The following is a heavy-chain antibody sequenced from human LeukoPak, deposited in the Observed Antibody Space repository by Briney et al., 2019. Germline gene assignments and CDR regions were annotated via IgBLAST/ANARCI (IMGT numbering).Heavy chain of an antibody. CDR3: ARATYYYDSSGYYYAKYFDY. Sequence: PGGSLRLSCAASGFTFSDYYMSWIRQAPGKGLEWVSYISSSGSTIYYADSVKGRFTISRDNAKNSLYLQMNSLRAEDTAVYYCARATYYYDSSGYYYAKYFDYWGQGTLVTVSS. CDR2: ISSSGSTI. J-gene: IGHJ4*02. CDR1: GFTFSDYY. V-gene: IGHV3-11*01. D-gene: IGHD3-22*01.